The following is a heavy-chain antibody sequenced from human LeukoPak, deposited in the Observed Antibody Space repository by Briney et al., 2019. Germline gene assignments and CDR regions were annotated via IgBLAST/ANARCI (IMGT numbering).Heavy chain of an antibody. D-gene: IGHD2-15*01. CDR2: ITSSGPFM. CDR3: VRDGVFGRYFYHYMDV. J-gene: IGHJ6*03. CDR1: GFSFRDFS. Sequence: GGSLRLSCTASGFSFRDFSFNWVRQSPGKGLERAASITSSGPFMYHSDSLRGRFTISRDNAKNSLYLQMNSLRPEDTAIYYCVRDGVFGRYFYHYMDVWGKGTTVTVSS. V-gene: IGHV3-21*01.